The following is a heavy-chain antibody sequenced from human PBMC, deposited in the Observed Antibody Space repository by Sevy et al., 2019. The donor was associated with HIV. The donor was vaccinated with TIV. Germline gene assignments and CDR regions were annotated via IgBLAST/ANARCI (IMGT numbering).Heavy chain of an antibody. V-gene: IGHV3-7*01. Sequence: GGSLRLSCAASGFTFRKYWMSWVRQAPGKGLEWVANINQDGSEKYYVDSAKGRFTISRDNGKNSLYLQMNSLRAEDTAVYYCARETGSSHFDYWGQGTLVTVSS. J-gene: IGHJ4*02. D-gene: IGHD3-10*01. CDR2: INQDGSEK. CDR1: GFTFRKYW. CDR3: ARETGSSHFDY.